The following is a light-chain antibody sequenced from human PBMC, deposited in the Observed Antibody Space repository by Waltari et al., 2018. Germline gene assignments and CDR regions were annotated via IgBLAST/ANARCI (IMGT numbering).Light chain of an antibody. V-gene: IGLV3-25*03. Sequence: SYELTQPSSMSVSPGQTARITCSGNLLENQYGYGYQQKPGQAPIVVIFKDNESPAGIPERFSGSSSGTTVTLTISGVQAEDEADYYCQSADSSGPSVVFGGGTKLT. CDR2: KDN. CDR1: LLENQY. CDR3: QSADSSGPSVV. J-gene: IGLJ2*01.